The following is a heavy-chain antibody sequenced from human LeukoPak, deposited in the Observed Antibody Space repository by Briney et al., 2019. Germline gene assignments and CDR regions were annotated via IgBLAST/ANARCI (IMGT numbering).Heavy chain of an antibody. CDR3: ARGDGYGHIS. CDR2: INSDGSFT. CDR1: VCTSISYW. J-gene: IGHJ5*02. Sequence: GGSLRHSPAAPVCTSISYWIHGVAQAPGGGGGWVSGINSDGSFTTYADSVKGRFTISRDNAKNTLYLQMNSLRAEDTAVYYCARGDGYGHISWGQGTLVTVSS. V-gene: IGHV3-74*01. D-gene: IGHD5-18*01.